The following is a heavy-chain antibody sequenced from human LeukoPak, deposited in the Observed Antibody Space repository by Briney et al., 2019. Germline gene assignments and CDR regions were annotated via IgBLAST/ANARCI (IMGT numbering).Heavy chain of an antibody. Sequence: SETLSLTCAVYGGSFSGYYWSWIRQPPGKGLEWIGEINHSGSTNYNPSLKSRVTISVDTSKNQSSLKLSSVTAADTAVYYCAKAPPTDTATLGYWGQGTLVTVSS. D-gene: IGHD5-18*01. V-gene: IGHV4-34*01. CDR2: INHSGST. J-gene: IGHJ4*02. CDR3: AKAPPTDTATLGY. CDR1: GGSFSGYY.